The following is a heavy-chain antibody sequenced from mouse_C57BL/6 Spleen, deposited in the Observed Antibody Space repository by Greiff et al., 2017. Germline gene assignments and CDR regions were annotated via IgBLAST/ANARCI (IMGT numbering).Heavy chain of an antibody. CDR3: ARDPDDGNYPYWYFDV. D-gene: IGHD2-1*01. CDR1: GFTFSSYA. CDR2: ISDGGSYT. Sequence: EVKLVEPGGGLVKPGGSLKLSCAASGFTFSSYAMSWVRQTPEKRLEWIATISDGGSYTYYPDNVKGRFTLSRDNAKNNLYLQMSHLKSEDTAMYYCARDPDDGNYPYWYFDVWGTGTTVTVSS. V-gene: IGHV5-4*01. J-gene: IGHJ1*03.